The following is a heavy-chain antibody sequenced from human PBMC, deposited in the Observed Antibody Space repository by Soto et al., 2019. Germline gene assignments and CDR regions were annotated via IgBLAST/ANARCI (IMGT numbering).Heavy chain of an antibody. V-gene: IGHV4-59*01. CDR2: FYKSGTT. J-gene: IGHJ3*02. CDR1: GDSINSYY. Sequence: QVQLQESGPGLVKPSETLSFTCTVSGDSINSYYRSWIRQPPGKGLGWIAYFYKSGTTNYNPSLKSRVTISVDTSKNQFSLKLSSVTAADTAVYYCARTYDNSGPNSGGYAFDIWGQGTMLTVSS. CDR3: ARTYDNSGPNSGGYAFDI. D-gene: IGHD3-22*01.